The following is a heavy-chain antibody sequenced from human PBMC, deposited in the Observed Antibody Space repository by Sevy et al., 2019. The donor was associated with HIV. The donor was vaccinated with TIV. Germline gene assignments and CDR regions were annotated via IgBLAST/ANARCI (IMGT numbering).Heavy chain of an antibody. Sequence: LPETLSLTCTVSGGSISSYYWSWMRQHPGKGLEWIGYIYYSGSTNYNPSLKSRVTISVDTSKNQFSLKLSSVTTADTAVYYCARARPLYYYDSSGYYFDYWGQGTLVTVSS. CDR2: IYYSGST. CDR1: GGSISSYY. J-gene: IGHJ4*02. V-gene: IGHV4-59*01. CDR3: ARARPLYYYDSSGYYFDY. D-gene: IGHD3-22*01.